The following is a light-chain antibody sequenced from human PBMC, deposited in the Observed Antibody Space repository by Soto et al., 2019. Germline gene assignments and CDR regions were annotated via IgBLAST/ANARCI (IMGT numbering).Light chain of an antibody. J-gene: IGLJ3*02. CDR1: SSDVGAYNY. CDR2: EVS. CDR3: TSYAGSNIGV. Sequence: QSALTQPPSASGAPGQSVTISCTGTSSDVGAYNYVSWYQQYPGKAPKLMIYEVSKRPSGVPDRFSGSKSGKTASLTVSGLQPEYDADYYCTSYAGSNIGVFGGGTKLTVL. V-gene: IGLV2-8*01.